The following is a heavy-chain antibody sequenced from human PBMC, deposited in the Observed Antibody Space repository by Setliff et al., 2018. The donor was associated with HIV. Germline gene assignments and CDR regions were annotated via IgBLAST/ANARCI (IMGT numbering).Heavy chain of an antibody. CDR1: VGSFSGHY. CDR2: TNPSGST. V-gene: IGHV4-34*01. D-gene: IGHD1-26*01. Sequence: PSETLSLTCAVYVGSFSGHYWIWIRQPPGKGLEWIGETNPSGSTKYNPSLKSRVTISVDRSKNQFSLKLTSVTAADTAVYYCARGQALGATWTGYYYYYMDVWGKGTTVTVSS. J-gene: IGHJ6*03. CDR3: ARGQALGATWTGYYYYYMDV.